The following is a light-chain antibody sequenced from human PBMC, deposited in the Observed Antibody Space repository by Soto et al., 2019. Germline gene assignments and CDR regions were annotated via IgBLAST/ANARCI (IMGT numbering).Light chain of an antibody. CDR3: QQYNVWSLT. V-gene: IGKV3-15*01. J-gene: IGKJ4*02. Sequence: EIVMTQSPATLSVSPGERATLSCRASQSVSSNLAWYQQKPGQTPKLLIYVASTRATGIPARFSGSGSGTEFTLTISSLQSEDFAVYCCQQYNVWSLTFGGGTKVEFK. CDR1: QSVSSN. CDR2: VAS.